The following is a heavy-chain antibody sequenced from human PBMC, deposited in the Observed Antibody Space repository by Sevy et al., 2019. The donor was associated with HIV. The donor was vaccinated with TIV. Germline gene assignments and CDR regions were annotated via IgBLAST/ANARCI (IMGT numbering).Heavy chain of an antibody. J-gene: IGHJ4*02. V-gene: IGHV1-24*01. D-gene: IGHD2-2*01. CDR2: FHEDGES. CDR3: ATDIVVGRDY. CDR1: GYTLSKLS. Sequence: ASVEVSCKVSGYTLSKLSMHWVRQAPGKGLEWMGGFHEDGESMYAQKFQGRVTMTEDTSTDTAYMELSSLRSEDTAVYYCATDIVVGRDYWGQGTLVTVSS.